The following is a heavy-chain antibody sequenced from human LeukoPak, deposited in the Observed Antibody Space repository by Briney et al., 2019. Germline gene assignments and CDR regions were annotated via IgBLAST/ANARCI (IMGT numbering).Heavy chain of an antibody. D-gene: IGHD6-25*01. J-gene: IGHJ1*01. CDR3: ARGGNMDQRLAHQH. CDR1: GYTFTGYY. Sequence: ASVKVSCKAHGYTFTGYYIHWVRQAPGQGLEWMGWIKPNSGGTNYAQKFQGRVTMTRDTSIDTIYMELDRLRSDDTAMYYCARGGNMDQRLAHQHWGQGTLVTVSS. CDR2: IKPNSGGT. V-gene: IGHV1-2*02.